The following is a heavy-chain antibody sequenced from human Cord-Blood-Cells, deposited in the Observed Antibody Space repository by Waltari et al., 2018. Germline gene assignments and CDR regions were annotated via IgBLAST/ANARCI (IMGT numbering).Heavy chain of an antibody. CDR1: GGTFSSYA. CDR3: ARDGPFYSSSSFDY. J-gene: IGHJ4*02. CDR2: IIPILGIA. V-gene: IGHV1-69*09. Sequence: QVQLVQSGAEVKKPGSSVKVSCKASGGTFSSYAISWVRQAPGQGLEWMGRIIPILGIANYAQKFQGRVTITADKSTSTAYMELSSLRSEDTAVYYCARDGPFYSSSSFDYWGQGTLVTVSS. D-gene: IGHD6-6*01.